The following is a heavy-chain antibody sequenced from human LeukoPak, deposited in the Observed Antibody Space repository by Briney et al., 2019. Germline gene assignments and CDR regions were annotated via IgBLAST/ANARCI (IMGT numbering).Heavy chain of an antibody. Sequence: GGSLRLSCAASGFTLDDYAMHWVRHAPGKGLEWVSGISWNSGSIGYADSVKGRFTISRDNAKNSLYLQMNSLRAEDTALYYCAKAATVRGSYDNWFDPWGQGTLVTVSS. J-gene: IGHJ5*02. CDR2: ISWNSGSI. D-gene: IGHD3-16*01. CDR1: GFTLDDYA. V-gene: IGHV3-9*01. CDR3: AKAATVRGSYDNWFDP.